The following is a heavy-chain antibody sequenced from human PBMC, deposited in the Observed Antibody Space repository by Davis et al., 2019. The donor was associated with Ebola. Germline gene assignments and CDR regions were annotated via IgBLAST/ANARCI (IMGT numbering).Heavy chain of an antibody. D-gene: IGHD6-13*01. Sequence: GESLKISCAASGFSFGSYWMSWVRQAPGKGLEWVANIKQDGSEKYYLDSVKGRFSISRDNAKDSLYLQMDRLRAEDTAVYFCARIDTSTWLNSSYGMDLWGQGTSVTVS. CDR3: ARIDTSTWLNSSYGMDL. CDR2: IKQDGSEK. CDR1: GFSFGSYW. J-gene: IGHJ6*02. V-gene: IGHV3-7*03.